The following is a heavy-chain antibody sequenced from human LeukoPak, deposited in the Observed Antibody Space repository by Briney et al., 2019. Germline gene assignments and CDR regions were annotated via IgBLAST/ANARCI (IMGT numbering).Heavy chain of an antibody. J-gene: IGHJ5*02. CDR1: GGTFSSYA. CDR3: AREGHCSSTSCYAGRIYNWFDP. Sequence: SVKVSCKASGGTFSSYAISWVRQAPGQGLEWMGGIIPIFGTANYAQKFQGRVTITTDESTSTANMELSSLRSEDTAVYYCAREGHCSSTSCYAGRIYNWFDPWGQGTLVTVSS. CDR2: IIPIFGTA. D-gene: IGHD2-2*01. V-gene: IGHV1-69*05.